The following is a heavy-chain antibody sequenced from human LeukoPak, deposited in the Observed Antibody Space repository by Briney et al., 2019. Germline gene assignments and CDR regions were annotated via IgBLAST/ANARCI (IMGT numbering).Heavy chain of an antibody. CDR1: GYTLTDYY. Sequence: ASVKVSCRASGYTLTDYYMHWVRQAPGQGLEWMGRINPNSGGTNYAQKFQGRVTMTRDTSISTVYMELSRLRSDDTAVYYCARVGYYESSGYYEYWGQGTLVTVSS. V-gene: IGHV1-2*06. J-gene: IGHJ4*02. D-gene: IGHD3-22*01. CDR3: ARVGYYESSGYYEY. CDR2: INPNSGGT.